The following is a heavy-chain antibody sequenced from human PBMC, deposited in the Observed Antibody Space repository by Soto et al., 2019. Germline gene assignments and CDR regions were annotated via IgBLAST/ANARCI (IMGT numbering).Heavy chain of an antibody. CDR2: IYYSGIT. CDR1: GGSISSYY. J-gene: IGHJ6*04. Sequence: PSETLSLPGTVSGGSISSYYCSWIRQPPWKGLEWIGYIYYSGITNYNPYLKSRVTISVDTYKNKFYLKLSSVTAADTAVYYCARGYTAPGGYYRMDVLGEWTTVRGSS. V-gene: IGHV4-59*01. D-gene: IGHD5-18*01. CDR3: ARGYTAPGGYYRMDV.